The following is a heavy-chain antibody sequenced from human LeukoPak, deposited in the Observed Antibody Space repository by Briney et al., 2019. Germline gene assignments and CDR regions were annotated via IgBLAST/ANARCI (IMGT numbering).Heavy chain of an antibody. CDR1: GYTFTSYD. Sequence: GASVKVSCKASGYTFTSYDINWVRQATGQGLEWMGWMNPNSGNTGYAQKFQGGVTITRNTSISTAYMELSSLRSEDTAVYYCARGADSGYDLSDFDYWGQGTLVTVSS. CDR2: MNPNSGNT. D-gene: IGHD5-12*01. J-gene: IGHJ4*02. V-gene: IGHV1-8*03. CDR3: ARGADSGYDLSDFDY.